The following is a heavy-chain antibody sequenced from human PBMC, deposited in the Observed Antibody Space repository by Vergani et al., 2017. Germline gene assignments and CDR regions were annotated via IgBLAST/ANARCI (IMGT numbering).Heavy chain of an antibody. D-gene: IGHD3-16*01. J-gene: IGHJ5*02. CDR2: ISARYPST. CDR1: GFTFSACP. CDR3: ARWWSLVR. V-gene: IGHV3-23*01. Sequence: EVQLLQSGGGVIQPGGSVRLSCAASGFTFSACPMTWVRQAPGKGLEWVSAISARYPSTYYADSVKGRFTISRDNSKNMLYLQMKSLRAEDTAVYYCARWWSLVRWGQGTLVTVSS.